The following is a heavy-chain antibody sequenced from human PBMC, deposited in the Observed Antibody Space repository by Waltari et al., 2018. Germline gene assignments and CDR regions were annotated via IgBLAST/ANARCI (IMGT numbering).Heavy chain of an antibody. V-gene: IGHV1-3*04. J-gene: IGHJ3*02. CDR3: ARYSGFYQDAFDI. CDR1: GYTVTSYT. CDR2: IRTSKT. Sequence: QVHLVQSGPEAKKPGASVKVSCKASGYTVTSYTMHWVRQAPGQRLEWMGWIRTSKTKYSERFRGRVTITRDTSANTAYMEMTSLTSEDTAVYFCARYSGFYQDAFDIWGQGTMVTVSS. D-gene: IGHD1-26*01.